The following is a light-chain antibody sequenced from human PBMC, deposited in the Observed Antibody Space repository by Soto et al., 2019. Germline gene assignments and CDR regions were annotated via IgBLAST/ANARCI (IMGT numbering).Light chain of an antibody. CDR2: EAS. J-gene: IGKJ4*01. CDR1: QDIGTD. Sequence: DIQGTQSRASLSGCVADRVSITCRASQDIGTDLGWYQQKPGKAPERLIYEASVLQSGVPSRFSGSGSGTEFTLTVSSLQPEDFATYYCVQHYSYPLTFGGGTKVDI. V-gene: IGKV1-17*01. CDR3: VQHYSYPLT.